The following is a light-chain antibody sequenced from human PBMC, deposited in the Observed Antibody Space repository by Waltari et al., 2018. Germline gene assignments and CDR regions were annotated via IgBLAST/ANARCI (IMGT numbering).Light chain of an antibody. Sequence: SALPPPRSVSVSPGQSVPISCTGTSSSVGAYKYVSWHQQHPGKPPKLIIFDVSERPSGVPDRFSGSKSGSTASLTISGLQADDEGDYYCCSFAGGYTMAIGGGTKLTVL. V-gene: IGLV2-11*01. J-gene: IGLJ2*01. CDR2: DVS. CDR3: CSFAGGYTMA. CDR1: SSSVGAYKY.